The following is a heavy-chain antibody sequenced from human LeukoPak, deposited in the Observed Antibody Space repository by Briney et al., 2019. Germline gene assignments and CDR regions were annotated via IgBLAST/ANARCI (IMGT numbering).Heavy chain of an antibody. CDR2: INSDGSST. CDR1: GFTFSSYW. V-gene: IGHV3-74*01. CDR3: ARPPTRYEGYAFDI. J-gene: IGHJ3*02. D-gene: IGHD5-12*01. Sequence: PGGSLRLSCAASGFTFSSYWMHWVRQAPGKGLVWVSRINSDGSSTSYADSVKGRFTISRDNAKNTLYLQMNSLRAEDTAVYYCARPPTRYEGYAFDIWSQGTVVTVSS.